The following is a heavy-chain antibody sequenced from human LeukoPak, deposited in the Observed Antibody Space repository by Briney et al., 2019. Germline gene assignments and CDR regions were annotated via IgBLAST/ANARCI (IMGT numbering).Heavy chain of an antibody. CDR1: GGSISSYY. D-gene: IGHD6-13*01. Sequence: SETLSLTCTVSGGSISSYYWSWLRQPPGKGLEWLGYIYNSGSTNYNPSLKSRVIISVETSKNQVSLKLSSVTAADTPVYYCARAYSSSGYYWYFDLWGRGTLVTVSS. CDR3: ARAYSSSGYYWYFDL. J-gene: IGHJ2*01. V-gene: IGHV4-59*01. CDR2: IYNSGST.